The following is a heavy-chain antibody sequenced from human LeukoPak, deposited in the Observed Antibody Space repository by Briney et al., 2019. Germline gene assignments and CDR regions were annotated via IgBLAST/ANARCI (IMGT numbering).Heavy chain of an antibody. V-gene: IGHV1-18*01. CDR2: ISAYNGNT. CDR1: GYTFTSYG. D-gene: IGHD3-3*01. CDR3: ARGGRVTIFGVVTPNDY. Sequence: GASVKVSCKASGYTFTSYGISWVRQAPGQGLEWMGWISAYNGNTNYAQKLQGRVTMTTDTSTSTAYMELRSLRSDDTAVYYCARGGRVTIFGVVTPNDYWGQGTLVTVSS. J-gene: IGHJ4*02.